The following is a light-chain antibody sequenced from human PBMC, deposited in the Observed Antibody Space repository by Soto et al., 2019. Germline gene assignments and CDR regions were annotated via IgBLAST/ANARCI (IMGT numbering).Light chain of an antibody. V-gene: IGKV3-11*01. Sequence: EIVLTQSPATLSLSPGERATLSRRASQSVSSYLAWYQQKPGQAPRLLIYDASNRATGIPARFSGSGSGTDFTLTISSLEHEDFAIYYCQQRSNWPPVTFGGGTKVEIK. J-gene: IGKJ4*01. CDR1: QSVSSY. CDR3: QQRSNWPPVT. CDR2: DAS.